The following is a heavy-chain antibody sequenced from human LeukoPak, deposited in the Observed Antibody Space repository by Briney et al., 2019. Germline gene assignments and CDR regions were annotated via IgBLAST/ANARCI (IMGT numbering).Heavy chain of an antibody. Sequence: PSETLSLTCGVYGGSFSDYYWSWIRQPPGKGLEWIGEINHSGSTNYNPSLKSRVTISVDTSKNQFSLKLSSVTAADTAVYYCAREDITMVRGVKSRYMDVWGKGTTVTVSS. CDR3: AREDITMVRGVKSRYMDV. D-gene: IGHD3-10*01. V-gene: IGHV4-34*01. CDR1: GGSFSDYY. J-gene: IGHJ6*03. CDR2: INHSGST.